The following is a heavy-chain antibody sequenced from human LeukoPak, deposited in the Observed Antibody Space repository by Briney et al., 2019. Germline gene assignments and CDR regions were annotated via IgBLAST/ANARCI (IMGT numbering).Heavy chain of an antibody. J-gene: IGHJ6*02. CDR2: ISKSGGHT. CDR3: AKVSGGGLYYDGMDV. V-gene: IGHV3-23*01. D-gene: IGHD1-14*01. CDR1: GLTFDDYA. Sequence: GGSLRLSCAFSGLTFDDYAMSWVRQAPGRGLEWVSAISKSGGHTYYTPSAKGRFTIYRDNSKNTQYLQMNSLRAEDTAVYYCAKVSGGGLYYDGMDVWGQGTTVTVSS.